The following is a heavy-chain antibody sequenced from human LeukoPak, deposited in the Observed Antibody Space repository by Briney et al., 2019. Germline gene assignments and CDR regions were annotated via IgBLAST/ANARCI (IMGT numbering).Heavy chain of an antibody. J-gene: IGHJ4*02. CDR2: IYTSGST. CDR1: GGSISSGSYY. V-gene: IGHV4-61*02. CDR3: ASEVDY. Sequence: SQTLSLTCTVSGGSISSGSYYWSWIRQPAGKGLEWIGRIYTSGSTNYNPSLKSRVTISVDTSKNQFSLKLSSVTAADTAVYYCASEVDYWGQGTLVTVSS.